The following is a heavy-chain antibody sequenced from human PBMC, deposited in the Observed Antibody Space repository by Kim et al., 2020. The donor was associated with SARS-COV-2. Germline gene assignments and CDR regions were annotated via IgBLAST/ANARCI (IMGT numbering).Heavy chain of an antibody. CDR2: ISAYNGNT. CDR3: ASILLRNYYYYYGMDV. CDR1: GYTFTSYG. V-gene: IGHV1-18*01. J-gene: IGHJ6*02. Sequence: ASVKVSCKASGYTFTSYGISWVRQAPGQGLEWMGWISAYNGNTNYAQKLQGRVTMTTDTSTSTAYMELRSLRSDDTAVYYCASILLRNYYYYYGMDVWGQGTTVTVSS. D-gene: IGHD2-15*01.